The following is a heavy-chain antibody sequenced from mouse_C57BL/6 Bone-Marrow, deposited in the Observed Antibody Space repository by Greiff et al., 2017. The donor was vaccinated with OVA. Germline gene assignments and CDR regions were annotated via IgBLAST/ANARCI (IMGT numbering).Heavy chain of an antibody. CDR2: IYPGDGDT. Sequence: VQLQQSGPELVKPGASVKISCKASGYAFSSSWMNWVKQRPGKGLEWIGRIYPGDGDTNYNGKFKGKATLTADKSSSTAYMQLSSLTSEDSAVYFCARWAQLGYAMDYWGQGTSVTVSS. CDR1: GYAFSSSW. CDR3: ARWAQLGYAMDY. V-gene: IGHV1-82*01. D-gene: IGHD4-1*02. J-gene: IGHJ4*01.